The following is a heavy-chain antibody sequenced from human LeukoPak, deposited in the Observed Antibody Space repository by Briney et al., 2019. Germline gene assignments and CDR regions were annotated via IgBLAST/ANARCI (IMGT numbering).Heavy chain of an antibody. J-gene: IGHJ4*02. CDR1: GYTFTSYG. CDR3: ARDHRRRGYYDSSGYYSY. V-gene: IGHV1-18*01. D-gene: IGHD3-22*01. CDR2: ISAYNGNT. Sequence: GASVKVSCKASGYTFTSYGISWVRQAPGQGLEWMGWISAYNGNTNYAQKLQGRVTMTTDTSTSTAYMELRSLRSDDTAVYYCARDHRRRGYYDSSGYYSYWGQGTLVTVSS.